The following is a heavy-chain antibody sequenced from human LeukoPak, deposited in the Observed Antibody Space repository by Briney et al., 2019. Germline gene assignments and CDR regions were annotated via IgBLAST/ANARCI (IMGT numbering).Heavy chain of an antibody. V-gene: IGHV3-33*01. D-gene: IGHD3-10*01. J-gene: IGHJ4*02. CDR2: WHDGSHK. Sequence: GGSLRLSCAASVFSFDTYAMHWVRQAPGQGLEWVALWHDGSHKFYSNSVRGQFTISRDNSKNTVYLQMNNLRPDDTAVYYCAREIFGSGSYSDFWGQGTLVTVSS. CDR3: AREIFGSGSYSDF. CDR1: VFSFDTYA.